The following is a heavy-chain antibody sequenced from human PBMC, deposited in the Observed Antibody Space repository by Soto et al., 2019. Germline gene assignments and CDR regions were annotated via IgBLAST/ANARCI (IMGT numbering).Heavy chain of an antibody. V-gene: IGHV3-15*05. CDR2: IKSKALGGTT. J-gene: IGHJ4*02. Sequence: EVQLVDSGGDLVKPGGSLRLSCAGSGFDFSNAWIIWVRQAPGKGLEWVGRIKSKALGGTTDLAVPVRVRFAITRDDNRNLVYMNMKSANTKAVYYYDSSTDAYSPRVEVRFDYWGQGTLVTVSS. CDR3: DSSTDAYSPRVEVRFDY. CDR1: GFDFSNAW. D-gene: IGHD3-22*01.